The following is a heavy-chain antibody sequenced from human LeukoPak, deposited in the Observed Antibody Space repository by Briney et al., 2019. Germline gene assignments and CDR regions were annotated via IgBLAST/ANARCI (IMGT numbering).Heavy chain of an antibody. CDR3: ARDPKVPGRFEPYAFDI. CDR2: ISAYNGNT. J-gene: IGHJ3*02. CDR1: GYTFTSYG. D-gene: IGHD3-10*01. V-gene: IGHV1-18*01. Sequence: ASVKVSCKASGYTFTSYGISWVRQAPGQGLEWMGWISAYNGNTNYAQKFQGRVTITADKSTSTAYMELSSLRSEDTAVYYCARDPKVPGRFEPYAFDIWGQGTMVTVSS.